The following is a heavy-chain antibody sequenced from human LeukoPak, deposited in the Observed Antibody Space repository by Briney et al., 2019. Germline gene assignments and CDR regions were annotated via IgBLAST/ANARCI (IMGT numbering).Heavy chain of an antibody. CDR2: MNPNSGNT. V-gene: IGHV1-8*01. D-gene: IGHD3-10*01. J-gene: IGHJ6*03. CDR3: ARGSGAYYYYYYMDV. Sequence: ASVKVSCTASGYTFTSYDINWVRQATGQGLEWMGWMNPNSGNTGYAQKFQGRVTMTRNTSISTAYMELSSLGSEDTAVYYCARGSGAYYYYYYMDVWGKGTTVTVSS. CDR1: GYTFTSYD.